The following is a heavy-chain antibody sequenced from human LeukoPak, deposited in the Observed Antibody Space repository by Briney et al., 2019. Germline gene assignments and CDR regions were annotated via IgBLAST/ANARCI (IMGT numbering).Heavy chain of an antibody. V-gene: IGHV4-39*07. CDR3: ATWGLHFDI. J-gene: IGHJ3*02. Sequence: PSETLSLTCTVSGGSISSSSYFWGWIRQPPGKGLEWIGRFYYSGITYFNPSLKSRVTISGDTSKNQFSLKLSSVTAADTAVYFCATWGLHFDIWGQGTMVTVAS. CDR2: FYYSGIT. CDR1: GGSISSSSYF. D-gene: IGHD3-16*01.